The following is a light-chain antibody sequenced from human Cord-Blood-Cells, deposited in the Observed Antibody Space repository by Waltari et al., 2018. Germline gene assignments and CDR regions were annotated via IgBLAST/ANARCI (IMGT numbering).Light chain of an antibody. CDR3: CSYAGSWV. V-gene: IGLV2-23*01. J-gene: IGLJ3*02. Sequence: QSALTQPASVSGSPGQSITISCTGTSSDVGSYKLVSWYQQHPGKAPKPMIYEGSKRPSGVSNRFSGSKSGNTASLTISGLQAEDEADYYCCSYAGSWVFGGGTKLTVL. CDR2: EGS. CDR1: SSDVGSYKL.